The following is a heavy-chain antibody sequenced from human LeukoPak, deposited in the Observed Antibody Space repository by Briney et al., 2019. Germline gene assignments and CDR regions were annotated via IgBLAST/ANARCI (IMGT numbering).Heavy chain of an antibody. CDR1: GFTFSSYE. J-gene: IGHJ4*02. V-gene: IGHV3-33*06. CDR3: AKDPRYSSSWYPLAY. D-gene: IGHD6-13*01. Sequence: GGSLRLSCAASGFTFSSYEMNWVRQAPGKGLEWVTVIWYDGSNKYYADSVKGRFTISRDNSKNTLYLQMNSLRAEDTAVYYCAKDPRYSSSWYPLAYWGQGTLVTVSS. CDR2: IWYDGSNK.